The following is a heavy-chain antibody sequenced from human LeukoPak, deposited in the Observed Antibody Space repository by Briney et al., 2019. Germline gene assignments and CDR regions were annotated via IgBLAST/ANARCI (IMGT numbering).Heavy chain of an antibody. J-gene: IGHJ5*02. CDR3: ARDLYSSSWYLGGNDNWFDP. D-gene: IGHD6-13*01. CDR2: IYHSGST. Sequence: SETLSLTCTVSGYSISSGYYWGWIRQPPGKWLEWIGSIYHSGSTYSNPSLKSRVTISVDTSKNQFSLNVSSVIAADTAVYYCARDLYSSSWYLGGNDNWFDPWGQGTLVTVSS. CDR1: GYSISSGYY. V-gene: IGHV4-38-2*02.